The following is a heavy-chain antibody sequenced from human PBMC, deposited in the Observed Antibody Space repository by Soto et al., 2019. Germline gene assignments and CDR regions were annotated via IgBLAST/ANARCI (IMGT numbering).Heavy chain of an antibody. V-gene: IGHV1-18*01. CDR3: ARDRLGATGDY. CDR1: GYTFTSYG. Sequence: GASVKVSCTASGYTFTSYGISWVRQAPGQGLEWMGWISADNANTNYDQKLQGRVTMTTDTSTSTSYMELRSLRSDDTAVYFCARDRLGATGDYWGQGTLVTVSS. CDR2: ISADNANT. J-gene: IGHJ4*02. D-gene: IGHD1-26*01.